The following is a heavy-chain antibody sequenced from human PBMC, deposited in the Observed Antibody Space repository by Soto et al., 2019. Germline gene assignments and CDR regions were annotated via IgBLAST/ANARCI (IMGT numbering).Heavy chain of an antibody. Sequence: SETLSLTCAVYGGSFSGYYWSWIRQPPGKGLEWIGEINHSGSTNYNPSLKSRVTISVDTSKNQFSLKLSSVTAADTAVYYCARGPRHFDWLLTREDGMDVWGQGTTVIVSS. D-gene: IGHD3-9*01. J-gene: IGHJ6*02. CDR1: GGSFSGYY. CDR3: ARGPRHFDWLLTREDGMDV. V-gene: IGHV4-34*01. CDR2: INHSGST.